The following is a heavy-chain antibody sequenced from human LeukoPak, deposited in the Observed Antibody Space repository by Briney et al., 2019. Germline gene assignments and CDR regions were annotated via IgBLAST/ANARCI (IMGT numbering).Heavy chain of an antibody. D-gene: IGHD2-15*01. CDR2: VNAGGDT. CDR3: ASGEDCSGGSCYRPFDY. J-gene: IGHJ4*02. CDR1: GGSFTGHY. V-gene: IGHV4-34*01. Sequence: SETLSLTCAVYGGSFTGHYWTWIRQPPGKGLEWIGEVNAGGDTYYNPSLGSRVTISLDTSKNQFSLRLNSVTAADTALYYCASGEDCSGGSCYRPFDYWGQGTLVTVSS.